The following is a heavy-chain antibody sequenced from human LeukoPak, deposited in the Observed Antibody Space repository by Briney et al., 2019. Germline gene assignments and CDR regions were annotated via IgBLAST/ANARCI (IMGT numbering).Heavy chain of an antibody. V-gene: IGHV6-1*01. CDR2: TYQRSNWYN. J-gene: IGHJ5*02. D-gene: IGHD5-18*01. CDR1: GD. CDR3: ARGGYSFGPFDP. Sequence: GDGNWIRRSPSRVVEWLVRTYQRSNWYNDYAVSVKSRITIRPDTSKNQFSLQLNSVTPDDTAVYYCARGGYSFGPFDPWGQGTLVTVSS.